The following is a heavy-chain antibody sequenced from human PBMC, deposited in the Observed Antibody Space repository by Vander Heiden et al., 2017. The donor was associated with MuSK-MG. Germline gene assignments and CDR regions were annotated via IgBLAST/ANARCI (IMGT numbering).Heavy chain of an antibody. CDR2: INPNSGGT. CDR1: GYTFTGYY. Sequence: QVQLVQSGAEVKKPGASVKVSCKASGYTFTGYYMHWVRQAPGQGLEWMGWINPNSGGTNYAQKFQGWVTMTRDTSISTAYMELSRLRSDDTAVYYCAREGRDAVPYNWNYGYYYYYMDVWGKGTTVTVSS. CDR3: AREGRDAVPYNWNYGYYYYYMDV. J-gene: IGHJ6*03. V-gene: IGHV1-2*04. D-gene: IGHD1-7*01.